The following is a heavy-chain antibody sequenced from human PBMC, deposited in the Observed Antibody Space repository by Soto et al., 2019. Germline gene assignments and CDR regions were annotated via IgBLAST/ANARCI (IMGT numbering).Heavy chain of an antibody. D-gene: IGHD3-10*01. J-gene: IGHJ4*02. CDR2: ISSSSSYI. CDR1: GFTFSSST. CDR3: ARDIGETSDV. V-gene: IGHV3-21*06. Sequence: PGGSLRLSCTGSGFTFSSSTMTWVRQGPGKGLEWVSSISSSSSYIYFADSLKGRFTISRDNAKNSLYLQMNSLRAEDTAVYYCARDIGETSDVWGQGTQVTVSS.